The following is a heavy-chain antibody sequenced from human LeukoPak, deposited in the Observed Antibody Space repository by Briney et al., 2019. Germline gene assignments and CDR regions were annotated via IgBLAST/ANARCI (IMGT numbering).Heavy chain of an antibody. J-gene: IGHJ6*02. V-gene: IGHV4-34*01. D-gene: IGHD2-2*01. CDR3: ARGEYCSSTSCYGPYYYYGMDV. CDR2: INHSGST. Sequence: SETLSLTCAVYGVSFSGYYWSWLRQPPGKGLEWIGEINHSGSTNYNPSLKSRITTSVDTSKNQFSLKLNSVTAADTAVYYCARGEYCSSTSCYGPYYYYGMDVWGQGTTVTVSS. CDR1: GVSFSGYY.